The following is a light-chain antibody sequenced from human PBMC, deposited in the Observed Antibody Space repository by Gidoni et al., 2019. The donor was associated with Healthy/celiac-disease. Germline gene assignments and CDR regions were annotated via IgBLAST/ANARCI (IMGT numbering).Light chain of an antibody. CDR3: QQRSNWPPLFT. CDR2: DAS. CDR1: QSVSSY. J-gene: IGKJ3*01. V-gene: IGKV3-11*01. Sequence: EIVLTQSPATLSLSPGERATLPCRDSQSVSSYLAWYQQKPGQAPRLLIYDASNRATGIPARFSGSGSGTDFTLTISSLEPEDFAVYYCQQRSNWPPLFTFGPGTKVDIK.